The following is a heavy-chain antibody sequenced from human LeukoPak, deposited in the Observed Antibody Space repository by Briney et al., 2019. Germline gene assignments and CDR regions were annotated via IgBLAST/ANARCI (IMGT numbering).Heavy chain of an antibody. D-gene: IGHD5-12*01. Sequence: GGSLRLSCAASGFTFSSYSMNWVRQAPGKGLEWVSSISSSSSTIYYADSVKGRFTISRDNAKNSLYLQMNSLRAEDTAVYYCARGYSGYDSSDPWGQGTLVTVPS. J-gene: IGHJ5*02. CDR3: ARGYSGYDSSDP. CDR2: ISSSSSTI. CDR1: GFTFSSYS. V-gene: IGHV3-48*04.